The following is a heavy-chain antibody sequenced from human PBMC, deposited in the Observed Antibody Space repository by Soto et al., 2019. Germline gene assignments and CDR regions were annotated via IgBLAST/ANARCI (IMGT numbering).Heavy chain of an antibody. CDR2: ISYDGTKK. CDR3: AKGLGSSARFDL. V-gene: IGHV3-30*18. Sequence: GSLRLSCAASGFTFRNYGMYWVRQAPGKGLEWVAVISYDGTKKYYSDSVKGRFTISGDNSMDTLYLQMSSLRDDDTAVYYCAKGLGSSARFDLWGQGTLVTVSS. D-gene: IGHD1-26*01. J-gene: IGHJ4*02. CDR1: GFTFRNYG.